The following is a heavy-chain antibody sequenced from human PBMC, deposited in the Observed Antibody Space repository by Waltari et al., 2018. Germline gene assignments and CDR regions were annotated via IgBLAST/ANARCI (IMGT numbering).Heavy chain of an antibody. CDR2: INHSGST. J-gene: IGHJ4*02. D-gene: IGHD5-18*01. CDR3: ARETSGYSYGSCFDY. Sequence: QVQLQQWGAGLLKPSETLSLTCAVYGGSFSGYYWSWIRQPPGKGLEWIGEINHSGSTNYNPSLKSRVTISVDTSKNQFSLKLSSVTAADTAVYYCARETSGYSYGSCFDYWGQGTLVTDSS. V-gene: IGHV4-34*01. CDR1: GGSFSGYY.